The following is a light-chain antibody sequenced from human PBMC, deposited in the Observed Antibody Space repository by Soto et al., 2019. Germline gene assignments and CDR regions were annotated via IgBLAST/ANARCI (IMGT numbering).Light chain of an antibody. V-gene: IGLV2-14*03. Sequence: QSALTQPASVSGSPGQSITFSCTGTSSDVGSYNYVSWYQQHPGKAPKLMIYDVSNRPLGISNRFSGSKSGNTASLTISGLQAEHEADYYCSSYTRSSTLVFGGGTKVTVL. CDR3: SSYTRSSTLV. J-gene: IGLJ2*01. CDR1: SSDVGSYNY. CDR2: DVS.